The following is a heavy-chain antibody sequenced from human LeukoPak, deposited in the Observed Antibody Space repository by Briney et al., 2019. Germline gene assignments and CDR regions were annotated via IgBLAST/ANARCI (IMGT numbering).Heavy chain of an antibody. Sequence: SETLSLTCTVSGGSISSYYWSWIRQPPGERMEWIGYIYYTGSTNYNPSLKSRVTMSVDTSKNQFSLKLNSVTAADTAVYYCARSSGWYDAFDIWGQGTMVTVSS. D-gene: IGHD6-19*01. CDR3: ARSSGWYDAFDI. CDR2: IYYTGST. J-gene: IGHJ3*02. CDR1: GGSISSYY. V-gene: IGHV4-59*01.